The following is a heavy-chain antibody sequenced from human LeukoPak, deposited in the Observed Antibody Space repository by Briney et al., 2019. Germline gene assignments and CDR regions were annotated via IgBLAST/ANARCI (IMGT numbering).Heavy chain of an antibody. CDR3: ARVSPFRQQWLVSPNYYYCMDV. V-gene: IGHV4-34*01. CDR2: INHSGST. Sequence: SETLSLTCAVYGGSFSGYYWSWIRQPPGKGLEWIGEINHSGSTNYNPSLKSRVTISVDTSKNQFSLKLSSVTAADTAVYYCARVSPFRQQWLVSPNYYYCMDVWGKGTTVTVSS. D-gene: IGHD6-19*01. CDR1: GGSFSGYY. J-gene: IGHJ6*03.